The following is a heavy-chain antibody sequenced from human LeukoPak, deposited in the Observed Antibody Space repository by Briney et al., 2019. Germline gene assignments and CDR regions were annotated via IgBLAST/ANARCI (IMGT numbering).Heavy chain of an antibody. V-gene: IGHV1-2*02. CDR2: INPYSGET. Sequence: ASVKVSCKASGYTLTGHYMHWVRQAPGQGLEWMGWINPYSGETNSAQKFQGRVTMTRDTSISTVYMELSNLTSDDTAVYYCARDSGFKPHMDVWGKGTTVTVSS. J-gene: IGHJ6*03. CDR3: ARDSGFKPHMDV. D-gene: IGHD1-26*01. CDR1: GYTLTGHY.